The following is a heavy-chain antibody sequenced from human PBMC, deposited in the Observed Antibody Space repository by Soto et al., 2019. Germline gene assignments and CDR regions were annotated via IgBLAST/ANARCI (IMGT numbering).Heavy chain of an antibody. J-gene: IGHJ4*02. Sequence: QVQLVQSGTEVKKPGASVKVSCKTSDYTFTSYGISRVRQAPGQGLEWMGWISAYSGNTNYAQEFQGRVTMTTDTSTSTAYMELGSLRSYDTAVYYCARDGARSRNDPTSYFDYWGQGTLVTVSS. CDR1: DYTFTSYG. CDR3: ARDGARSRNDPTSYFDY. V-gene: IGHV1-18*01. CDR2: ISAYSGNT. D-gene: IGHD1-1*01.